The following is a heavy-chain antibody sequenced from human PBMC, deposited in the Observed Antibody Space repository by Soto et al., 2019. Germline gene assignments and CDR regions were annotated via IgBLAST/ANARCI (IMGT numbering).Heavy chain of an antibody. CDR2: IKPNSGGT. CDR3: ARERYVSWFDP. J-gene: IGHJ5*02. V-gene: IGHV1-2*04. CDR1: GYTFTGYY. Sequence: ASVKVSCKASGYTFTGYYMHWVRQAPGQGLEWMGWIKPNSGGTNYAQKFQGWVTMTRDTSISTAYMELSRLRSDDTAVYYCARERYVSWFDPWGQGTLVTVSS. D-gene: IGHD1-20*01.